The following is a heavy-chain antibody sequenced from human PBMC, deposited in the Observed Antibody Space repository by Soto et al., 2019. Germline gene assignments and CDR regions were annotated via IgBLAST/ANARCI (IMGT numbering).Heavy chain of an antibody. CDR2: ISGSDGTT. Sequence: PGGSLRLSCAASGFIFSGYAMTWVRQAPGKGLEWVSSISGSDGTTSFADSVKGRFTISRDNSRNTLYLQMTSLRAEDTAVYYCVRGYSSPDYWGQGTLVTVSS. J-gene: IGHJ4*02. CDR3: VRGYSSPDY. V-gene: IGHV3-23*01. CDR1: GFIFSGYA. D-gene: IGHD6-19*01.